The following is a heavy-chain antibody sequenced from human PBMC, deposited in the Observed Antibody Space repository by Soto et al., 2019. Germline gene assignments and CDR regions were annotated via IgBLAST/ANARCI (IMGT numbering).Heavy chain of an antibody. V-gene: IGHV1-46*01. J-gene: IGHJ3*02. D-gene: IGHD2-21*02. CDR1: GYTFTSYY. Sequence: GPSVKVSCKASGYTFTSYYMHWVRQAPGQGLEWMGIINPSGGSTSYAQKFQGRVTMTRDTSTSTVYMELSSLRSEDTAVYYCARDHCGGDCYPDHDAFDIWGQGTMVTVSS. CDR2: INPSGGST. CDR3: ARDHCGGDCYPDHDAFDI.